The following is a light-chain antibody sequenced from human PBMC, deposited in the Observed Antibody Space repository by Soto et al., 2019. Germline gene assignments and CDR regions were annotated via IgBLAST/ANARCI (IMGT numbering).Light chain of an antibody. CDR2: AAS. CDR1: QSISNY. CDR3: QQSYTTLFT. V-gene: IGKV1-39*01. J-gene: IGKJ3*01. Sequence: DIQMTQSPSSLSASVGDRVTITCRASQSISNYLNWYQQKQGKAPKLLIYAASSLQSGVPSRFSGSGSGTDFTLTISSLQPEDFATYSCQQSYTTLFTFGPGTNVDI.